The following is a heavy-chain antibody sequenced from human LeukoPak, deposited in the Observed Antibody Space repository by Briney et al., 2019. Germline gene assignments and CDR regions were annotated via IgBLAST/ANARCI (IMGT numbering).Heavy chain of an antibody. CDR2: IMSVFETP. V-gene: IGHV1-69*01. Sequence: SVKLSCKASGRIFINYSVTWVRQAPGQGLEWMGGIMSVFETPTYAQRFQGRVTITADESTRTHFMELHSLTSEDTAVYYCASLVTSGSGSAWGQGTLVTVSS. D-gene: IGHD3-10*01. CDR1: GRIFINYS. CDR3: ASLVTSGSGSA. J-gene: IGHJ4*02.